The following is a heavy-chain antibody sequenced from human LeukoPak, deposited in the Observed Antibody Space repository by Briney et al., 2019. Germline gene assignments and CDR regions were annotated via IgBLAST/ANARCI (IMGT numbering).Heavy chain of an antibody. V-gene: IGHV3-20*04. CDR1: GFTFDDYG. CDR2: INWNGGST. J-gene: IGHJ5*02. D-gene: IGHD2/OR15-2a*01. Sequence: GGSLRLSCAASGFTFDDYGMSWVRQARGKGLEWVPGINWNGGSTGYAASVKGRFTSSRDNHKNTLYLQKNSLRADDTAVYYCVRDRGGEYSGDNRFDPWGQGTLVTVSS. CDR3: VRDRGGEYSGDNRFDP.